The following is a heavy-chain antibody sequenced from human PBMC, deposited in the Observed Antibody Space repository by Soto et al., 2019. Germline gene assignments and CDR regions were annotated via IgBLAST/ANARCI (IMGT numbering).Heavy chain of an antibody. CDR2: IYYSGST. CDR1: GGSISSGGYY. Sequence: SETLSLTCTVSGGSISSGGYYWSWIRQHPGKGLEWIGYIYYSGSTYYNPSLKSRVTISVDTSKNQFSLKLSSVTAADTAVYYCARGFAGSSGYYYYYGMDVWGQGTTVTVSS. V-gene: IGHV4-31*03. J-gene: IGHJ6*02. D-gene: IGHD3-22*01. CDR3: ARGFAGSSGYYYYYGMDV.